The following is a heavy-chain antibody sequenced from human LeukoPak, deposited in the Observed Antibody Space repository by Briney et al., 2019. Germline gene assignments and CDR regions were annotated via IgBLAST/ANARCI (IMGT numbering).Heavy chain of an antibody. CDR3: ARLYSSGWYDFDY. Sequence: GGSLRLSCAASGFTFSSYEMNWVRQAPGKGLELVSYISSSGSTIYYADSVKGRFTISRDNAKNLLYLQMNSLRAEDTAVYYCARLYSSGWYDFDYWGQGTLVTVSS. J-gene: IGHJ4*02. CDR1: GFTFSSYE. V-gene: IGHV3-48*03. CDR2: ISSSGSTI. D-gene: IGHD6-19*01.